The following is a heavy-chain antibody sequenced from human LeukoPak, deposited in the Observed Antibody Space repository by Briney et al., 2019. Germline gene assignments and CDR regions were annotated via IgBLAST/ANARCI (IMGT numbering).Heavy chain of an antibody. CDR1: SGSIRFYS. J-gene: IGHJ4*02. CDR2: ISYSGNT. D-gene: IGHD5-18*01. Sequence: SETLSLTCTVSSGSIRFYSWSWIRQSPGKGLECIGFISYSGNTNYNPSLKSRVTISVDTSTNQFSLKLNSVTAADTAIYYGARADGRGYIDGVPMYFDSWGQGTLVTVSS. V-gene: IGHV4-59*01. CDR3: ARADGRGYIDGVPMYFDS.